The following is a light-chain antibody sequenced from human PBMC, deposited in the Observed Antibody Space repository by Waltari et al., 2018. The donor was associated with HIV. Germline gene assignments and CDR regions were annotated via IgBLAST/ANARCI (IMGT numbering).Light chain of an antibody. CDR1: SSDVGGYDY. Sequence: QSALTQPRSVSGSPGQSVTISCTGTSSDVGGYDYVSWYQQPPGKAPKLMIYDVSERPSGVPDRFSGSKSGNTASLTISGLQAEDEADYYCSSYAGSYSVVFGGGTKLTVL. CDR3: SSYAGSYSVV. J-gene: IGLJ2*01. V-gene: IGLV2-11*01. CDR2: DVS.